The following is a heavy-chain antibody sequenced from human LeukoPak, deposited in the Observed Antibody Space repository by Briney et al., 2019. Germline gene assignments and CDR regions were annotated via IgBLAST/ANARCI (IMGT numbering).Heavy chain of an antibody. V-gene: IGHV1-46*01. CDR2: INPTSGST. CDR3: ARAGSSGDYQAGSFEY. Sequence: ASVKVSCKASGYTFSNYNVHWVRQAPGQGLEWRGIINPTSGSTNSAQKFQGSVTMTRDMSTTTVYMDLSRLKSEDTAVYYCARAGSSGDYQAGSFEYWGQGTLVTVSS. J-gene: IGHJ4*02. D-gene: IGHD1-26*01. CDR1: GYTFSNYN.